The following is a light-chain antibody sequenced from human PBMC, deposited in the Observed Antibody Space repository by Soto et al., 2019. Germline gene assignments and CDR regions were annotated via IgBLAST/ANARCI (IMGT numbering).Light chain of an antibody. CDR1: QGLSDY. Sequence: EIQMTQSPASLSASLGERVTLTCRASQGLSDYLAWYQQKLGKVPKLLIYAASTLQSGVPSRFIGSGSGTVFTLTISSLQPEDVAAYYCQKYISAPRTFGQGTKVEIK. J-gene: IGKJ1*01. CDR3: QKYISAPRT. V-gene: IGKV1-27*01. CDR2: AAS.